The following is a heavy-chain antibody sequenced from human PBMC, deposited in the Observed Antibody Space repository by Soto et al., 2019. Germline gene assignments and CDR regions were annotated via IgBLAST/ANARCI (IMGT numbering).Heavy chain of an antibody. CDR1: GGSISSSSYY. V-gene: IGHV4-39*01. Sequence: QLQLQESGPGLVKPSETLSLTCTVSGGSISSSSYYWGWIRQPPGKGLGWIGSIYYSGSTYYNPSLKSRVTISVDTSKNQFSLKLSSVTAADTAVYYCARHGITMVRGVITAIDYWGQGTLVTVSS. CDR3: ARHGITMVRGVITAIDY. CDR2: IYYSGST. D-gene: IGHD3-10*01. J-gene: IGHJ4*02.